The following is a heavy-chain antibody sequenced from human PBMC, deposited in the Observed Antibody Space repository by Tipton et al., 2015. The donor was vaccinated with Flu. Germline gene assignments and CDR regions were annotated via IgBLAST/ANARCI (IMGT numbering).Heavy chain of an antibody. J-gene: IGHJ5*02. Sequence: TLSLTCGVSGDSIRSSNYYWGWIRQPPGKGLEWIGNTFHSGNTYLNPSLKSRVTISIDTSRNQFSLKLNSVTAADTAVYYCARRDYSNYVSEPKSWFDPWGQGTLVAVSS. V-gene: IGHV4-39*07. CDR2: TFHSGNT. D-gene: IGHD4-11*01. CDR3: ARRDYSNYVSEPKSWFDP. CDR1: GDSIRSSNYY.